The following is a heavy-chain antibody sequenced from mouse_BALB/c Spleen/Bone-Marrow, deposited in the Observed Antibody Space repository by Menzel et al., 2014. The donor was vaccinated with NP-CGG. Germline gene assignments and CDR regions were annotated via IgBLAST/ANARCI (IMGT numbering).Heavy chain of an antibody. CDR2: INPNNGDT. CDR3: ATTVAY. Sequence: EVQLQQSGPELVKPGASVKMSCKASGYTFTDYYMKWVKQSHEKSLEWIGDINPNNGDTFYNQKFKGKATLTVDKSSSTAYMQLNSLTSEGSAVYYCATTVAYWGQGTLVTVSA. J-gene: IGHJ3*01. V-gene: IGHV1-26*01. D-gene: IGHD1-1*01. CDR1: GYTFTDYY.